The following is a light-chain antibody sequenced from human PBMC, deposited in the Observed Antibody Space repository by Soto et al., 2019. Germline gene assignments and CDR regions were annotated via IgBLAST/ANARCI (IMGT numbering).Light chain of an antibody. CDR2: EVS. CDR3: SSYTSSSTWV. CDR1: SSDVGDYNF. V-gene: IGLV2-14*01. Sequence: QSALTQPASVSGSPGQSITISCTGTSSDVGDYNFVSWYQHHPGKAPKLMIYEVSNRPSGVSNRFSGSKSGYTASLTISGLQAEDEADYYCSSYTSSSTWVFGGGTQLTVL. J-gene: IGLJ3*02.